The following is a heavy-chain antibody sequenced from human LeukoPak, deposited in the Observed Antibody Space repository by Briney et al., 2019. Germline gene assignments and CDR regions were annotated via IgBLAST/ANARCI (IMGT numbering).Heavy chain of an antibody. Sequence: GGSLRLSCAASGFTFSSYAMHWVRQAPGKGLEYVSAISSNGGSTYYANSVKGRFTISRDNSKNTLYLQMGSLRAEDMAVYYCARDRHEWSYYYYYMDVWGKGTTVTVSS. CDR1: GFTFSSYA. CDR2: ISSNGGST. V-gene: IGHV3-64*01. CDR3: ARDRHEWSYYYYYMDV. J-gene: IGHJ6*03. D-gene: IGHD3-3*01.